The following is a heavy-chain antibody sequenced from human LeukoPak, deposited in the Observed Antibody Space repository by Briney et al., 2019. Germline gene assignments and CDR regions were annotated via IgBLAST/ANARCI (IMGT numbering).Heavy chain of an antibody. Sequence: AGGSLSLSCAASGFTFNGYWMNWVRQAPGKGLEWVANINGDESEKYYVDSVKGRFTISRANAKNSLYLQMNSLRAEDTAVYYCARDPRDYVWGSYRYTVGDYWGQGTLVTVSS. CDR1: GFTFNGYW. CDR2: INGDESEK. V-gene: IGHV3-7*01. CDR3: ARDPRDYVWGSYRYTVGDY. D-gene: IGHD3-16*02. J-gene: IGHJ4*02.